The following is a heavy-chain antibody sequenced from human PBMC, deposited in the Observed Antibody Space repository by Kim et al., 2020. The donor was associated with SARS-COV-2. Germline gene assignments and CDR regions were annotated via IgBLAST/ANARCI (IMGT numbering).Heavy chain of an antibody. CDR2: ISYDGSNK. Sequence: GGSLRLSCAASGFTFSSYAMHWVRQAPGKGLEWVAVISYDGSNKYYADSVKGRFTISRDNSKNTLYLQMNSLRAEDTAVYYCASSIAALLGGMDVWGQGTTVTVSS. D-gene: IGHD6-13*01. CDR3: ASSIAALLGGMDV. CDR1: GFTFSSYA. V-gene: IGHV3-30*04. J-gene: IGHJ6*02.